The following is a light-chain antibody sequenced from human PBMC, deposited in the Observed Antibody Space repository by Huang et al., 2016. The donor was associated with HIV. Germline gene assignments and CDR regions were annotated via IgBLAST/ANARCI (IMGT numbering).Light chain of an antibody. CDR2: WAS. CDR1: QSVYASSTSKYY. CDR3: QQYYSLPQT. J-gene: IGKJ1*01. V-gene: IGKV4-1*01. Sequence: DIIMSQSPESLTVSLGERATLNCRSSQSVYASSTSKYYMACFHKKPWQPPTLLLFWASSREVGVPDRVSGSGSGTHFTLTIANLQPEDAAIYYCQQYYSLPQTFGQGTRV.